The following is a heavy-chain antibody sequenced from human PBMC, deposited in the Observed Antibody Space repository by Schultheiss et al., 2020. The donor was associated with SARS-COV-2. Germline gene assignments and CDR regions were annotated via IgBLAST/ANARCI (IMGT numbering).Heavy chain of an antibody. CDR3: ARTSSTGGWFDP. Sequence: SDTLSLTCTVSGGSISSGGYYWSWIRQHPGKGLEWIGYIYYSGSTYYNPSLKSLVTISVDTSKNQFSLKLSSVTAADTAVYYCARTSSTGGWFDPWGQGTLVTVSS. J-gene: IGHJ5*02. CDR1: GGSISSGGYY. CDR2: IYYSGST. D-gene: IGHD3-10*01. V-gene: IGHV4-31*01.